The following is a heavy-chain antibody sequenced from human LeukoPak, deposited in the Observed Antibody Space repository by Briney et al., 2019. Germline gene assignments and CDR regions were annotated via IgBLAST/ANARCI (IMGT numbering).Heavy chain of an antibody. CDR1: GYTFTRYY. Sequence: ASLKVSCKASGYTFTRYYIHWVRQAPGQGLEWMGIINPSGGSTNHAQKFQGRVTMTRDTSTSTVYMELSSLRSEDTAIYYCARDPTNSRNWFDPWGQGTLVTVSS. D-gene: IGHD4-23*01. CDR2: INPSGGST. J-gene: IGHJ5*02. V-gene: IGHV1-46*01. CDR3: ARDPTNSRNWFDP.